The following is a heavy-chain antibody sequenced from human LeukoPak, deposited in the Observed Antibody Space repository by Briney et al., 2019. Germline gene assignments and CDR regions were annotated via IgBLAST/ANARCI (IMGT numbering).Heavy chain of an antibody. CDR2: IKYDGSGK. Sequence: PGGSLRLSCAASGFRLSSYWMSWVRQAPGKGREWVANIKYDGSGKYYVDSVKGRFTISRDDAKNSLYLEMNSLRAEDTAVYYCARDLFSGSYQEDFWGQGTLVTVSS. CDR3: ARDLFSGSYQEDF. CDR1: GFRLSSYW. D-gene: IGHD1-26*01. V-gene: IGHV3-7*01. J-gene: IGHJ4*02.